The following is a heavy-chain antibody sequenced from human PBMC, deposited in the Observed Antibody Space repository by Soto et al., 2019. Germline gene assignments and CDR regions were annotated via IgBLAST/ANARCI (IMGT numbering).Heavy chain of an antibody. CDR3: AARRYCSGGTCPDYFDY. CDR2: IIPIFGTA. CDR1: GGTFSSYA. J-gene: IGHJ4*02. Sequence: QVQLVQSGAEVKKPGSSVKVSCKASGGTFSSYAISWVRQAPGQGLEWMGGIIPIFGTASYAQKFQGRVTITADESMSAAYMELSSLRSDDTAVYYCAARRYCSGGTCPDYFDYWGPGTLVTVSS. D-gene: IGHD2-15*01. V-gene: IGHV1-69*01.